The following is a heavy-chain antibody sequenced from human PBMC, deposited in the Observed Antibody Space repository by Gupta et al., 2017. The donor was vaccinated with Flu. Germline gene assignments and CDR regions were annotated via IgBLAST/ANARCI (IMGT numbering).Heavy chain of an antibody. D-gene: IGHD2-2*01. CDR2: INPSGGST. V-gene: IGHV1-46*03. Sequence: IINPSGGSTSYAQKFQGRVTMTRDTSTSTVYMELSSLRSEDTAVYYCARDRGGLVCSSTSCYLLLGYYGMDVWGQGTTVTVSS. J-gene: IGHJ6*02. CDR3: ARDRGGLVCSSTSCYLLLGYYGMDV.